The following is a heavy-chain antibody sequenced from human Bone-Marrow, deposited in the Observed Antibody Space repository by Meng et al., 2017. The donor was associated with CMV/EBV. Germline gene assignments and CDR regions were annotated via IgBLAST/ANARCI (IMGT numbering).Heavy chain of an antibody. CDR2: IWYDGSNK. V-gene: IGHV3-33*06. D-gene: IGHD2-15*01. CDR1: GFTFSSYG. CDR3: AKDRRRLPAPRHNDYGMDV. Sequence: GESLKISCAASGFTFSSYGMHWVRQAPGKGLEWVAVIWYDGSNKYYADSVKGRFTISRDNSKNTLYLQMNSLRAEDTAVYYCAKDRRRLPAPRHNDYGMDVWAQGTTVTVSS. J-gene: IGHJ6*02.